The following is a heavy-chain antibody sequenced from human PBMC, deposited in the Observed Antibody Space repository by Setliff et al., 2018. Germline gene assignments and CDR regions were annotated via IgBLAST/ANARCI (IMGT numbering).Heavy chain of an antibody. J-gene: IGHJ6*02. CDR3: ARDIRDNFWSGYYIYYYYGMDV. Sequence: PGGSLRLSCAASGFTFSSYEMNWVRQAPGKGLEWVSYISSSGSTIYYADSVKGRFTISRDNAKNSLYLQMNSLRAEDTAVYYCARDIRDNFWSGYYIYYYYGMDVWGQGTTVTVSS. V-gene: IGHV3-48*03. CDR2: ISSSGSTI. CDR1: GFTFSSYE. D-gene: IGHD3-3*01.